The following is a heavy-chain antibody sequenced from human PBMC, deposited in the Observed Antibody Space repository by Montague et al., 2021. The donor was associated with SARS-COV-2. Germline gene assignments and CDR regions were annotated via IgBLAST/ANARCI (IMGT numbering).Heavy chain of an antibody. Sequence: SETLSLTCAVSGGSIRNYYWSWIRQPPGRGLEWIAYIYDSGNVDYNPSLKSRVSMSVDKSWNQFSLRLTSVTAADTAIYYCARKGSGRSDLAYWGQGTLVTVSS. J-gene: IGHJ4*02. CDR3: ARKGSGRSDLAY. V-gene: IGHV4-59*12. D-gene: IGHD1-26*01. CDR2: IYDSGNV. CDR1: GGSIRNYY.